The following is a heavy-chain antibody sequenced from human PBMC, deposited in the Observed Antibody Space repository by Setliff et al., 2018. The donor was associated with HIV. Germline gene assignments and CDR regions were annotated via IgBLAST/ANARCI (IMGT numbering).Heavy chain of an antibody. D-gene: IGHD6-19*01. CDR3: ARAEQWLVIDAFDI. CDR1: GGSISSGRYY. CDR2: IYTSGST. V-gene: IGHV4-61*09. Sequence: PSETLSLTCTVSGGSISSGRYYWSWIRQPAGKGLEWIGHIYTSGSTNYNPSLKSRVTISVDTSENQFSLKLSSVTAADTAVYYCARAEQWLVIDAFDIWGQGTMFTVSS. J-gene: IGHJ3*02.